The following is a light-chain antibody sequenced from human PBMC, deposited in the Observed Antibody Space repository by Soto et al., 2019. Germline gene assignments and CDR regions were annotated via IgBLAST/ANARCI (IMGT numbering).Light chain of an antibody. CDR1: SSNIERNF. CDR2: RNN. V-gene: IGLV1-47*01. J-gene: IGLJ2*01. CDR3: ATWDDSLSGVV. Sequence: QSALTQPPSASGTPGQRVTISCSGSSSNIERNFIYWYQQVPGTAPKLLIYRNNQRPSGVPDRFSGSKSGTSASLAISGLRSEDEADYHCATWDDSLSGVVFGGGTKLTVL.